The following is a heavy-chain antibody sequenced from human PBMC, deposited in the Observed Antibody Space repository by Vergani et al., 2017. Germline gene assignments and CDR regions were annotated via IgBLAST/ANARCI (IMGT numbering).Heavy chain of an antibody. Sequence: EVQLVESGGGLVKPGGSLRLSCAASGFTFSSYSMNWVRQAPGKGLEWVSYISSSSSTIYYADSVKGRFTISRDNAKNSLYLQMNSLRAEDTAVYYCARIPFAKLWFGELLHGIDYWGQGTLVTVSS. CDR1: GFTFSSYS. CDR3: ARIPFAKLWFGELLHGIDY. D-gene: IGHD3-10*01. J-gene: IGHJ4*02. CDR2: ISSSSSTI. V-gene: IGHV3-21*05.